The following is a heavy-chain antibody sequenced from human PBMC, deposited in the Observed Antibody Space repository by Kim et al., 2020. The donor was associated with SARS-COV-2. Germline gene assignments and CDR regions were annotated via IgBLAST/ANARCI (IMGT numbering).Heavy chain of an antibody. D-gene: IGHD1-20*01. Sequence: SKYYADCVKGRSNISRHNSKKPLYLQMNGLRAEDTAVYYCARGWYKQIDTWGQGTLVTVSS. V-gene: IGHV3-53*04. J-gene: IGHJ5*02. CDR2: SK. CDR3: ARGWYKQIDT.